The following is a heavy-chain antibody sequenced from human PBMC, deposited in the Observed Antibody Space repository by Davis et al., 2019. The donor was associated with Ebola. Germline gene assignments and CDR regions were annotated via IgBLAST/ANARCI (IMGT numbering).Heavy chain of an antibody. J-gene: IGHJ6*03. CDR3: ARRCTVPATYIPTYYDYYMDV. CDR1: GGSFSGYY. Sequence: SETLSLTCAVYGGSFSGYYWSWIRQPPGKGLEWIGEINHSGSTNSNPSLKSRVTISVDTSKNQFSLKLSSVTAADTAVYYCARRCTVPATYIPTYYDYYMDVWDKGTTVTVSS. V-gene: IGHV4-34*01. CDR2: INHSGST. D-gene: IGHD6-19*01.